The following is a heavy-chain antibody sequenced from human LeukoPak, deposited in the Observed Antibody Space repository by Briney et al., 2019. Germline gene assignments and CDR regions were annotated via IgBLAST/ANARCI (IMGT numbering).Heavy chain of an antibody. J-gene: IGHJ6*03. D-gene: IGHD3-3*01. Sequence: PGGSLRLSCAASGFTFSSYSMNWVCQAPGKGLEWVSSISSSSSYIYYADSVKGRFTISRDNAKNSLYLQMNSLRAEDTAVYYCARESLYYDFWSGYYNYYYMDVWGKGTTVTVSS. V-gene: IGHV3-21*01. CDR3: ARESLYYDFWSGYYNYYYMDV. CDR1: GFTFSSYS. CDR2: ISSSSSYI.